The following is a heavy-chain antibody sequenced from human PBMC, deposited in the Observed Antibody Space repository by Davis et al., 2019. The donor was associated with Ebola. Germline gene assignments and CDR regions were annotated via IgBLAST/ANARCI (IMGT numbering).Heavy chain of an antibody. Sequence: GESLKISCAASGFTFTTYAMHWVRQAPGKGLEWVGRIKSKTDGGTTDYAAPVKGRFTISRDDSKNTLYLQMNSLKTEDTAVYYCTTELYSVDYWGQGTLVTVSS. CDR3: TTELYSVDY. CDR2: IKSKTDGGTT. D-gene: IGHD2-8*01. J-gene: IGHJ4*02. V-gene: IGHV3-15*01. CDR1: GFTFTTYA.